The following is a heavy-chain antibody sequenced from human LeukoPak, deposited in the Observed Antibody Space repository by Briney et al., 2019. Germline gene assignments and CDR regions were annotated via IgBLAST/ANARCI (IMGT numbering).Heavy chain of an antibody. CDR3: ARRYFWYFDY. J-gene: IGHJ4*02. D-gene: IGHD2-21*01. CDR1: GGSFSGYY. V-gene: IGHV4-34*01. CDR2: INHSGST. Sequence: SETLSLTCAVYGGSFSGYYWSWIRQPPGKGLEWIGEINHSGSTNYNPSLKSRVTISVDTSKNQFSLKLSSVTAADTAVYYCARRYFWYFDYWGQGTLVTVSS.